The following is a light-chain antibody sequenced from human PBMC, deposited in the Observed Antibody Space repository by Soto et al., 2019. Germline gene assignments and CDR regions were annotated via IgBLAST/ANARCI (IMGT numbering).Light chain of an antibody. J-gene: IGKJ3*01. V-gene: IGKV4-1*01. CDR2: WAS. Sequence: DIVMTQSPDSLAVSLGERATINCKSSQSVLYSSNNKNYLAWYQQKPGQPPKLLIYWASTRESGVPDRCSGSGSGTDFTLTISSLQAEDVAVYYCQQYYSTPRSTFGPGTKVDIK. CDR1: QSVLYSSNNKNY. CDR3: QQYYSTPRST.